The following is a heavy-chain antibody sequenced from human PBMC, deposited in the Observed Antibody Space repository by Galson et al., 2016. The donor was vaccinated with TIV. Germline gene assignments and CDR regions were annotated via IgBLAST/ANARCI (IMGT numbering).Heavy chain of an antibody. CDR2: MYPGDCDT. V-gene: IGHV5-51*01. J-gene: IGHJ4*02. CDR1: GYTFTSLW. D-gene: IGHD1-26*01. Sequence: QSGAEVKKPGESLKISCKASGYTFTSLWIGWVRRVPGKGLEWMGVMYPGDCDTIYSPSFQGQATISADKSISTVYLQWSSLKASDAAMYYCARQGPTKGSLGYWGQGTLLTVSS. CDR3: ARQGPTKGSLGY.